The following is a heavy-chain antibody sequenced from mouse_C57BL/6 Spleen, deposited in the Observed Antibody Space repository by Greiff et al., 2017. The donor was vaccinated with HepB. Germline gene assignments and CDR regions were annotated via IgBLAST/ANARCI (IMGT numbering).Heavy chain of an antibody. CDR2: IDPSDSYT. CDR1: GYTFTSYW. D-gene: IGHD2-2*01. Sequence: QVQLQQPGAELVKPGASVKLSCKASGYTFTSYWMQWVKQRPGQGLEWIGEIDPSDSYTNYNQKFKGKATLTVDTSSSTAYMQLSSRTSEDYAVYYCARGYERNFDYWGQGTTLTVSS. V-gene: IGHV1-50*01. CDR3: ARGYERNFDY. J-gene: IGHJ2*01.